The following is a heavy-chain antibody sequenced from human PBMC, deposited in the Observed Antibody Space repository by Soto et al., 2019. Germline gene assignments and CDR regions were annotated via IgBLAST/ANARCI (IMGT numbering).Heavy chain of an antibody. D-gene: IGHD2-15*01. CDR2: NNPNSGGT. CDR1: GYTFTGYY. V-gene: IGHV1-2*04. CDR3: ARGSSPVVVLAANNWFDP. J-gene: IGHJ5*02. Sequence: QVQLVQSGAEGKKPGASVEVSCKASGYTFTGYYRHWVRQAPGQGLECMGWNNPNSGGTNYAQKFQGWVTMTRDTSISTAYMELSRLRSDDTAVYYCARGSSPVVVLAANNWFDPWGQGTLVTVSS.